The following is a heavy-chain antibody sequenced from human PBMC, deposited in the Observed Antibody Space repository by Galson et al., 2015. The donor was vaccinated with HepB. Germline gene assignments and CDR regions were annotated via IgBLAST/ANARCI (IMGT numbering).Heavy chain of an antibody. CDR2: IKHDGSEK. J-gene: IGHJ4*02. CDR1: GFTVSNHW. V-gene: IGHV3-7*03. Sequence: SLRLSCAASGFTVSNHWMSWVRQAPGKGLEWVANIKHDGSEKYYVDAVKGRFTISRDNAKNSLFLQMNSLRAEDTGVYFCARGANWGQGTPVTVSS. CDR3: ARGAN.